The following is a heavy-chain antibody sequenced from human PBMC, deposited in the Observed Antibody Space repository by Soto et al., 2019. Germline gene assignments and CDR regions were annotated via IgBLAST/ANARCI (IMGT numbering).Heavy chain of an antibody. D-gene: IGHD6-19*01. CDR2: IYYSGST. J-gene: IGHJ4*02. Sequence: PSETLSLTCSVSGGSISRCDYYWNWIRQPPGKGLEWIGHIYYSGSTYYNSSLKSRVTISLDTSKNQFSLKLSSVTAADTAVYYCADMRGQWLPLDWGQGILVTVSS. CDR3: ADMRGQWLPLD. V-gene: IGHV4-30-4*01. CDR1: GGSISRCDYY.